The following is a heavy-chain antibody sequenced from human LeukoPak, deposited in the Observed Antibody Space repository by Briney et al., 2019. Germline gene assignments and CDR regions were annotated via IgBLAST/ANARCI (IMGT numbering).Heavy chain of an antibody. V-gene: IGHV1-58*02. J-gene: IGHJ3*02. CDR2: IVVGSGNT. D-gene: IGHD3-16*01. CDR1: GFTFTSSA. CDR3: AADSYYDYVWGSYAFDI. Sequence: SVKVSCKASGFTFTSSAMQWVRQARGQRLEWIGWIVVGSGNTNYAQKFQERVTITRDMSTSTAYMELSSLRSEDTAVYYCAADSYYDYVWGSYAFDIWGQGTTVTVSS.